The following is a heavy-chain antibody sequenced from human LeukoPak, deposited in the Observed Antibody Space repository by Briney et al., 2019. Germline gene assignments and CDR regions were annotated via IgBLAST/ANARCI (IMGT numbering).Heavy chain of an antibody. D-gene: IGHD3-22*01. CDR1: GFTFSSYG. CDR2: ISYYGSNK. J-gene: IGHJ4*02. CDR3: AKVTITYYYDSSEAPFFDY. V-gene: IGHV3-30*18. Sequence: PGRSLRLSCAASGFTFSSYGMHWVRQAPGKGLEWVAVISYYGSNKYYADSVKGRFTISRDNSKNTLYLQMNSLRAEDTAVYYCAKVTITYYYDSSEAPFFDYWGQGTLVTVSS.